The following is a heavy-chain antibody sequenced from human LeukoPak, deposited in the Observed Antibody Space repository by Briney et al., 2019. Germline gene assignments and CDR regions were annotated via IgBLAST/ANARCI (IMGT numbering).Heavy chain of an antibody. D-gene: IGHD4-11*01. Sequence: ASVKVSCKASGYTFTGYYMHWVRQAPGQGLEWMGWINPNSGGTNYAQKFQGRVTMTRDTSISTAYMELSRLRSDDTAVYYCARAGDRGYSNYLFDPWGQGTLVTVSS. V-gene: IGHV1-2*02. CDR1: GYTFTGYY. CDR3: ARAGDRGYSNYLFDP. J-gene: IGHJ5*02. CDR2: INPNSGGT.